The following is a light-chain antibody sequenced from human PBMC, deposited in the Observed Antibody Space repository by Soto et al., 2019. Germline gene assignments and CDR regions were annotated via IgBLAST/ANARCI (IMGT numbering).Light chain of an antibody. CDR1: SSNIGAGYD. CDR3: QSYDSSLSGYV. V-gene: IGLV1-40*01. J-gene: IGLJ1*01. Sequence: QSALTQPPSVSGAPGQRVTISCTGSSSNIGAGYDVHWYQQLPGTAPKLFMYANNNRPSWVPDRFSGSKSGTSASLAITGHQAEDEADYYFQSYDSSLSGYVFGTGTKVTVL. CDR2: ANN.